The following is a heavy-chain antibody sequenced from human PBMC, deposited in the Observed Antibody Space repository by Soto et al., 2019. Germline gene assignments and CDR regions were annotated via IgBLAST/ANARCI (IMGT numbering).Heavy chain of an antibody. D-gene: IGHD3-22*01. CDR1: GYTFTSYG. Sequence: QVQLVQSGAEVKKPGASVKVSCKASGYTFTSYGISWVRQAPGQGLEWMGWISAYNGNTNYAQKLQGIVTITTDTSPSTAYMELWSLRSDDTAVYSCASHSSGPDAYYGMDVCGQGTTVTVSS. CDR2: ISAYNGNT. J-gene: IGHJ6*02. CDR3: ASHSSGPDAYYGMDV. V-gene: IGHV1-18*04.